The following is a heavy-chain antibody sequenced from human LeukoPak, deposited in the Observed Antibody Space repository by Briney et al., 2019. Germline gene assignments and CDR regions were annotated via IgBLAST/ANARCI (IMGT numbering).Heavy chain of an antibody. CDR2: ISSSGTTT. V-gene: IGHV3-23*01. D-gene: IGHD2-15*01. CDR3: TTARGYFDY. CDR1: GFTFSTYA. Sequence: VGSLRLSCAASGFTFSTYATSWVRQAPGKGLEWVSSISSSGTTTYYADSVKGRFTISRDNSKNTLYLQMNSLRAEDTAVHYCTTARGYFDYWGQGALVTVSS. J-gene: IGHJ4*02.